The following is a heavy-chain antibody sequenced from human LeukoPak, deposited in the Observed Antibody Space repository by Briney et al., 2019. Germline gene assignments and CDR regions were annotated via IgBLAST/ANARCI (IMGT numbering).Heavy chain of an antibody. Sequence: QPGGSLRLSCAASGFTVSSNYMSWVRQAPGKGLEWVSIIYSGGSTFYADSVKGRFTISRDNSKNTLYLQMNSLRAEDTAVYYCAKDSSTSAGDWYFDLWGRGTLVTVSS. J-gene: IGHJ2*01. D-gene: IGHD2-2*01. CDR2: IYSGGST. V-gene: IGHV3-53*01. CDR1: GFTVSSNY. CDR3: AKDSSTSAGDWYFDL.